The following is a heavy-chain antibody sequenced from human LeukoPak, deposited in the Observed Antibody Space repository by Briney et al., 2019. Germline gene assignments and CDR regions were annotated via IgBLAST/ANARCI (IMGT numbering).Heavy chain of an antibody. D-gene: IGHD2/OR15-2a*01. CDR2: INPNSGGT. CDR1: GYTFTGYY. J-gene: IGHJ4*02. Sequence: RGASVKVSCKASGYTFTGYYMHWVRQAPGQGLEWMGWINPNSGGTNYAQKFQGRVTMTRDTSISTVYMELSRLRSDDTAVYYCASAKGQRPLSSPFDYWGQGTLVTVSS. V-gene: IGHV1-2*02. CDR3: ASAKGQRPLSSPFDY.